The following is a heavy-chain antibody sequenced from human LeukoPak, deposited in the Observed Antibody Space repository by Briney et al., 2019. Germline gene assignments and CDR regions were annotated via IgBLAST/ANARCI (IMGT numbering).Heavy chain of an antibody. CDR1: GYSFTSYC. Sequence: GESLQISCKGSGYSFTSYCIGWVRQMTVKGLEWMGIIYPGDCDTRYSPSFQGQVTISSDKSISTAYLQWSSLKASDTAMYYCSSVCSSTSCNDAFDIWGQGTMVTVSS. D-gene: IGHD2-2*01. V-gene: IGHV5-51*01. CDR2: IYPGDCDT. CDR3: SSVCSSTSCNDAFDI. J-gene: IGHJ3*02.